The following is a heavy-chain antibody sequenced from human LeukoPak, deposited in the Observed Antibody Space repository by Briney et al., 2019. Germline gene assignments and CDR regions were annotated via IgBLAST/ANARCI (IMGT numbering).Heavy chain of an antibody. CDR2: ISSSGSTI. J-gene: IGHJ4*02. D-gene: IGHD4-17*01. V-gene: IGHV3-11*01. CDR3: AREPVTTAPFDY. Sequence: PGGSLRLSCAVSGFTFNTYYMSWIRQAPGKGLEWVSYISSSGSTIYYADSVKGRFTISRDNAKNSLYLQMNSLRAEDTAVYYCAREPVTTAPFDYWGQGTLVTVSS. CDR1: GFTFNTYY.